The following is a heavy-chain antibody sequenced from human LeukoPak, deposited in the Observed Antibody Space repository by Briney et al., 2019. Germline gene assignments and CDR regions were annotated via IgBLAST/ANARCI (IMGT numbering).Heavy chain of an antibody. CDR1: GGSISSSSYY. CDR2: IYYSGST. D-gene: IGHD3-16*01. Sequence: PSETLSLTCTVSGGSISSSSYYWGWIRQPPGKGLEWIGSIYYSGSTYHNPSLKSRVTISVDTSKNQFSLKLSSVTAADTAVYYCARRGEGNKYAFDIWGQGTMVTVSS. CDR3: ARRGEGNKYAFDI. J-gene: IGHJ3*02. V-gene: IGHV4-39*07.